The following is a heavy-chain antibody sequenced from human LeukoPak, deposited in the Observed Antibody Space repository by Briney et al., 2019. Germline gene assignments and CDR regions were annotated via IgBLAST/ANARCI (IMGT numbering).Heavy chain of an antibody. Sequence: WVRQAAGXGXXWMGGFDPEDAEIIYAEKFQDRVTMTEDPSTDTAYLELSSLRSEDTAVYYCAAEGQWSLVHYFNSWGQGTLVTVSS. V-gene: IGHV1-24*01. D-gene: IGHD2-15*01. CDR3: AAEGQWSLVHYFNS. CDR2: FDPEDAEI. J-gene: IGHJ4*02.